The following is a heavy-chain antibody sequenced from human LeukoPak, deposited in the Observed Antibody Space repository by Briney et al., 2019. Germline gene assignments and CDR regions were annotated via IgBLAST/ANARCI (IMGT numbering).Heavy chain of an antibody. Sequence: SGGSLRLSCTASGFTFGDYAMSWFRQAPGKGLEWVGFIRSKAYGGTTEYAASVKGRFTISRGDSKSIAYLQMNSLKTEDTAVYYCTRVDYYDSSGYYYGPWGQGTLVTVSS. CDR1: GFTFGDYA. D-gene: IGHD3-22*01. J-gene: IGHJ5*02. V-gene: IGHV3-49*03. CDR2: IRSKAYGGTT. CDR3: TRVDYYDSSGYYYGP.